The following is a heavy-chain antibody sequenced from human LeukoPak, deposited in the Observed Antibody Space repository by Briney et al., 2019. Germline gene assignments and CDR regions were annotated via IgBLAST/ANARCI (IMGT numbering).Heavy chain of an antibody. J-gene: IGHJ4*02. Sequence: SGGSLRLSCAASGFTFSSYAMSWVRQAPGKGLEWVSSISGSGGSTYYADSVKGRFTISRDNSKNTLYLQMNSLRAEDTAVYYCAKDPIAAAGKSDYWGQGTLVTVSS. CDR3: AKDPIAAAGKSDY. CDR1: GFTFSSYA. CDR2: ISGSGGST. D-gene: IGHD6-13*01. V-gene: IGHV3-23*01.